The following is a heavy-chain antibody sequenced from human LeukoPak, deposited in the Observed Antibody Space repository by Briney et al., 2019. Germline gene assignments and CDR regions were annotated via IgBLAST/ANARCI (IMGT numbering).Heavy chain of an antibody. CDR3: AKELSIAAAGTTGYYYYYGMDV. CDR1: GFTFSSYG. CDR2: ISYDGSNK. D-gene: IGHD6-13*01. J-gene: IGHJ6*02. Sequence: PGGSLRLSCAASGFTFSSYGMHWVRQAPGKGLEWVAVISYDGSNKYYADSVKGRFTISRDNSKDTLYLQMNSLRAEDTAVYYCAKELSIAAAGTTGYYYYYGMDVWGQGTTVTVSS. V-gene: IGHV3-30*18.